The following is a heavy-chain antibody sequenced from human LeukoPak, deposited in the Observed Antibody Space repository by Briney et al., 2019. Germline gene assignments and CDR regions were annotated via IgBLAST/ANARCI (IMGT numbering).Heavy chain of an antibody. J-gene: IGHJ3*02. Sequence: SETLSLTCTVSGGSISSSSYYWDRIRQPPGKGLEWIGSIYYSGSTYYKPSLKTQVTISVDTSKNQFSLKLSSVTAADTAVYYCARHSYDILTKRLDAFDIWGQGTMVTVSS. CDR1: GGSISSSSYY. V-gene: IGHV4-39*01. CDR2: IYYSGST. D-gene: IGHD3-9*01. CDR3: ARHSYDILTKRLDAFDI.